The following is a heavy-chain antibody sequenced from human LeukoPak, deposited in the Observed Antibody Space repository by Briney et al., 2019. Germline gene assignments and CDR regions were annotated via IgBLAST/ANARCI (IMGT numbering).Heavy chain of an antibody. CDR3: ARGRVSSSTWFSTYYYYFYMDV. V-gene: IGHV4-59*01. CDR1: DDSITMYY. J-gene: IGHJ6*03. D-gene: IGHD3-10*01. CDR2: VDHTGST. Sequence: SETLSLTCTVSDDSITMYYWTWIRQPPGKGLEWIGYVDHTGSTNFNPSLNGRVSISRDTSKNLFSLRLRSVTAADTAAYFCARGRVSSSTWFSTYYYYFYMDVWGKGTTVTVSS.